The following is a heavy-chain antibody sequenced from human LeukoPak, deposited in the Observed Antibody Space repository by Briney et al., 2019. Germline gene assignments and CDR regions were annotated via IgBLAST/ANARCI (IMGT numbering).Heavy chain of an antibody. CDR3: AKDPLRSGYSYDLSAYPFDY. CDR2: ISGSGGST. J-gene: IGHJ4*02. D-gene: IGHD5-18*01. CDR1: GFTFSSYA. V-gene: IGHV3-23*01. Sequence: GGSLRLSCAASGFTFSSYAMSWVRQAPGKGLEWVSAISGSGGSTHYADSVKGRFTISRDNSKNTLYLQMNSLRAEDTAVYYCAKDPLRSGYSYDLSAYPFDYWGQGTLVTVSS.